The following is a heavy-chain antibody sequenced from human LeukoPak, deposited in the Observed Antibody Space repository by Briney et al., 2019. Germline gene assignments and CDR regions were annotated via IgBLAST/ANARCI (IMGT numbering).Heavy chain of an antibody. CDR3: ARGEHGDYAAY. Sequence: GASVKVSCKASGYTFTSYGISWVRQAPGQGLEWMGWISAYNGNTNYAQKLQGRVTTTTDTSTSIAHMELRSLRSDDTAVYYCARGEHGDYAAYWGQGTLVTVSS. D-gene: IGHD4-17*01. CDR2: ISAYNGNT. J-gene: IGHJ4*02. CDR1: GYTFTSYG. V-gene: IGHV1-18*01.